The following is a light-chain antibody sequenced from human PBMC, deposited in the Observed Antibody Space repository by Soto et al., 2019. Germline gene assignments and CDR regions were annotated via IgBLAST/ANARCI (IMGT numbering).Light chain of an antibody. CDR2: GAS. Sequence: IVLTQSPGTLSVSPGERATLSCRASQSVSNKYLAWYQQKPGQAPRLVIYGASNRATGIPDRFSGSGLGTDFTLTISRLEPEDFEVYYCQQYNNWPQTFGQGTKVDIK. V-gene: IGKV3-20*01. CDR3: QQYNNWPQT. CDR1: QSVSNKY. J-gene: IGKJ1*01.